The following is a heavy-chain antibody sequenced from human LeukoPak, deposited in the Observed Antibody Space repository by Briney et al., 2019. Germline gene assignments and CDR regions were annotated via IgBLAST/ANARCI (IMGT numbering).Heavy chain of an antibody. V-gene: IGHV1-2*02. CDR3: ARGRKYYYDSSGYYYYFDY. D-gene: IGHD3-22*01. J-gene: IGHJ4*02. Sequence: ASVTVSCKASGYTFTGYYMHWVRQAPGQGLEWMGWINPNSGGTNYAQKFQGRVTMTRDTSISTAYMELSRLRSDDTAVYYCARGRKYYYDSSGYYYYFDYWGQGTLVTVSS. CDR2: INPNSGGT. CDR1: GYTFTGYY.